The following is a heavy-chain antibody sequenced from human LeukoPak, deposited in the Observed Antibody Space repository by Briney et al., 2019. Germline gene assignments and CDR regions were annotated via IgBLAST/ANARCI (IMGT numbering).Heavy chain of an antibody. J-gene: IGHJ4*02. CDR1: GFTFSSYA. Sequence: GGSLRLSCAASGFTFSSYAMRWVRQAPGKGLEWGSAISGSGGSTYYEDSVKGLFTISRDNTKNTQYLQMNSLRAEDTAVYYCAKEPTWVRYFDYWGQGTLVTVSS. CDR3: AKEPTWVRYFDY. D-gene: IGHD7-27*01. CDR2: ISGSGGST. V-gene: IGHV3-23*01.